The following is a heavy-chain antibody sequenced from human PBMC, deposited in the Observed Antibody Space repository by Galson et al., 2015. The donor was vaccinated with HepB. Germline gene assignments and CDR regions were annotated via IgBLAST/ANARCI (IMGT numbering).Heavy chain of an antibody. V-gene: IGHV5-51*03. Sequence: QSGAEVKKPGESLKISCTGSGYSFTSYWIGWVRQMPGKGLEWMGIIHPGDSNTRYSPSFQGQVTISADKSISTAYLQWSSLKASDTAMYYCARLDCSSTSCRNYYHYYMDVWGKGTTVTVSS. D-gene: IGHD2-2*01. CDR1: GYSFTSYW. CDR3: ARLDCSSTSCRNYYHYYMDV. CDR2: IHPGDSNT. J-gene: IGHJ6*03.